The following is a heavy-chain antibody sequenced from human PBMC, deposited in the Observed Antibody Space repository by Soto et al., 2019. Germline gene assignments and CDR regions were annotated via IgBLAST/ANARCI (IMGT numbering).Heavy chain of an antibody. J-gene: IGHJ4*02. CDR1: GYAFTTYG. Sequence: QVHLVQSGAEVKKPEASVKVSCQGSGYAFTTYGITWVRQAPGQGLEWMGWISAHNGNTNYAQKLQGSVTVTRDTSTSTAYMDLRSLRYDDTAVYYCARGRYGDYWGQGALVTVSS. CDR2: ISAHNGNT. D-gene: IGHD1-1*01. V-gene: IGHV1-18*01. CDR3: ARGRYGDY.